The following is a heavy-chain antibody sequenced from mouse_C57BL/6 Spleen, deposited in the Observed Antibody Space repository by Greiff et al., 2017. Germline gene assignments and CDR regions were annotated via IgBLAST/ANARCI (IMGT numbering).Heavy chain of an antibody. V-gene: IGHV5-9-1*02. CDR1: GFTFSSYA. CDR2: ISSGSDYI. D-gene: IGHD2-4*01. J-gene: IGHJ3*01. Sequence: EVHLVESGGGLVKPGGSLKLSCAASGFTFSSYAMSWVRQTPEKRLEWVAYISSGSDYIYYADTVKGRVTISRDNAKNTLYLQMSSLKSEDTAMYYCTSYDYDRAYWGHGTLVSVSA. CDR3: TSYDYDRAY.